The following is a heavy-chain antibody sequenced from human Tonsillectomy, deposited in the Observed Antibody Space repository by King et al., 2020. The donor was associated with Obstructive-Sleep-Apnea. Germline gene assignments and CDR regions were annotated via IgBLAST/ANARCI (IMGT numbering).Heavy chain of an antibody. D-gene: IGHD3-10*01. Sequence: VQLQESGPGLVKPSGTLSLTCAVSGGSISSSKWWSWVRQPPRRRPEWIGGIPPLGTTNYKFSRNSRVIISVDKSNNQFSLRLNSLTAADTAIYYCARGNGWGSSSDWFDPWGQGILVTVSS. CDR1: GGSISSSKW. V-gene: IGHV4-4*02. CDR2: IPPLGTT. J-gene: IGHJ5*02. CDR3: ARGNGWGSSSDWFDP.